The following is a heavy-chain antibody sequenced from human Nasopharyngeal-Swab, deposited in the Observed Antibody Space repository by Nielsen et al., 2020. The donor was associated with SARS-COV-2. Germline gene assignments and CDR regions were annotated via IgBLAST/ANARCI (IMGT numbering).Heavy chain of an antibody. V-gene: IGHV4-38-2*02. CDR3: ARDLAYYYDSSGYYWAGYYYGMDV. CDR2: IYHSGST. CDR1: GYSISSGYY. J-gene: IGHJ6*02. Sequence: SETLSLTCTVSGYSISSGYYWGWIRQPPGKWLEWMGSIYHSGSTYYNPSLKSRVTISVDTSKNQFSLKLSFVTAADTAVYYCARDLAYYYDSSGYYWAGYYYGMDVWGQGTTVTVSS. D-gene: IGHD3-22*01.